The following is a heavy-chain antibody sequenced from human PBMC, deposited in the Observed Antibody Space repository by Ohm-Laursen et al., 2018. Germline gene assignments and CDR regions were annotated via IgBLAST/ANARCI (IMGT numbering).Heavy chain of an antibody. CDR1: GFTFSSYG. V-gene: IGHV3-23*01. D-gene: IGHD4-17*01. Sequence: SLRLSCTASGFTFSSYGMSWVRQAPGKGLEWVSAISRSGGRTHYADSVKGRFTISRDNSKNTLGLQMNSLRAEDTAVYYCARETATTGADFWGQGTLVTVSS. CDR3: ARETATTGADF. J-gene: IGHJ4*02. CDR2: ISRSGGRT.